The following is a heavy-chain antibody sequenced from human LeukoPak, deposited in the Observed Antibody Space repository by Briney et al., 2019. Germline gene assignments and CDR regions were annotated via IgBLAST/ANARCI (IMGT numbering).Heavy chain of an antibody. CDR1: GFTFSSYG. CDR2: MSSDGTNK. D-gene: IGHD5-12*01. Sequence: GSLRLSCAASGFTFSSYGMPWVRQAPGKGLEWVAFMSSDGTNKHYVDSVKGRFTISRDNAKNSLYLQMNSLRAEDTAVYYCARDDIVATITDYWGQGTLVTVSS. J-gene: IGHJ4*02. CDR3: ARDDIVATITDY. V-gene: IGHV3-30*03.